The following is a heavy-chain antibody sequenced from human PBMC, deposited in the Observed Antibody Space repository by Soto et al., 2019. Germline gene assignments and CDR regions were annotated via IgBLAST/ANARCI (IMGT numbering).Heavy chain of an antibody. CDR1: GYTFTSYG. V-gene: IGHV1-2*02. CDR3: ARPPGYISDWHYFDL. J-gene: IGHJ4*02. CDR2: ISPKSGGT. Sequence: GASVKVSCKASGYTFTSYGISWVRQAPGQGLEWMGRISPKSGGTNYAQKFQGRVRMTWDTSLKTAYMELSSLKSDDTAVYYCARPPGYISDWHYFDLWGQGTLVTVSS. D-gene: IGHD2-21*02.